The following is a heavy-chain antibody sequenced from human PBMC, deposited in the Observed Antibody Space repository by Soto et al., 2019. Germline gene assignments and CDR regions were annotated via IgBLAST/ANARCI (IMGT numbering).Heavy chain of an antibody. CDR2: IIPVFGTA. CDR3: SRGDATKIVVTTYYAMDV. V-gene: IGHV1-69*12. CDR1: GGTLSNYG. Sequence: QVQLVQSGAEVKKPGSSVRVSCKASGGTLSNYGISWVRQAPGQGLEWMEGIIPVFGTANYAQKFQGRVTLTAVESKSTVYMVVTSLRSEDSAVYYCSRGDATKIVVTTYYAMDVWGQGTTVGVSS. J-gene: IGHJ6*02. D-gene: IGHD4-17*01.